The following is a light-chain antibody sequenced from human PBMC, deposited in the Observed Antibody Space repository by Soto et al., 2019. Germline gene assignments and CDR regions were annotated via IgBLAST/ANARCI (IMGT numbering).Light chain of an antibody. Sequence: QSVLTQPASVSESPGQSITISCTGTSSDVGRYNLVSWYQQHPGKAPKLIIHEDTKRSSGLSNRFSGSKSGNTASLTISGLQAEDEADYYCCSYAGSSTYVFGTGTKVTVL. CDR1: SSDVGRYNL. CDR3: CSYAGSSTYV. CDR2: EDT. J-gene: IGLJ1*01. V-gene: IGLV2-23*01.